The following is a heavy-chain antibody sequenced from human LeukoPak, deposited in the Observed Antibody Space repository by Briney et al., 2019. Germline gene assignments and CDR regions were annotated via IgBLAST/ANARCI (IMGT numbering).Heavy chain of an antibody. CDR3: ARHWSHSVAQFGRSFWFDP. V-gene: IGHV4-4*07. CDR2: MDTSGHT. Sequence: SETLSLTCIVSGGSISGYYWSWIRQPAGKGLEWIGHMDTSGHTNYNSSLMSRVTMSVDTSKNQFSLRLTSVTAADTAVYYCARHWSHSVAQFGRSFWFDPWGQGTLVTVSS. CDR1: GGSISGYY. D-gene: IGHD2-15*01. J-gene: IGHJ5*02.